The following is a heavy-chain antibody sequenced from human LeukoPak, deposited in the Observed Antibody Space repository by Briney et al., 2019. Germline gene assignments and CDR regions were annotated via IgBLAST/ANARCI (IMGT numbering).Heavy chain of an antibody. Sequence: GGSPRLSCAASGFTFSSYEMNWVRQAPGKGLGWVSYMSSSSITIYYADSVKGRFTIARDNAKNSLYLQMNSLRAEDTAVYYCARGGPDCFDYWGQGTLVTVSS. CDR3: ARGGPDCFDY. V-gene: IGHV3-48*03. CDR2: MSSSSITI. J-gene: IGHJ4*02. CDR1: GFTFSSYE.